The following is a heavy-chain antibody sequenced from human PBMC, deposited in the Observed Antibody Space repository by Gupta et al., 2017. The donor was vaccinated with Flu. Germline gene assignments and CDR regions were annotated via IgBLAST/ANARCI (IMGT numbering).Heavy chain of an antibody. J-gene: IGHJ4*02. D-gene: IGHD2-15*01. CDR1: IYA. CDR3: TKDCGGGSCYPTPDF. Sequence: IYAMSWVRQAPGKGLEWVSYISPNGSSAIYADSVKGRFTISRDNSKNTVSLQMNSLRAEDTAVYYCTKDCGGGSCYPTPDFWGQGTLVTVSS. CDR2: ISPNGSSA. V-gene: IGHV3-23*01.